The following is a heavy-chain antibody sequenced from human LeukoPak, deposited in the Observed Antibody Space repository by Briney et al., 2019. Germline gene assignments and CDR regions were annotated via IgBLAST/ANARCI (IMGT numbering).Heavy chain of an antibody. CDR2: IYYSGST. J-gene: IGHJ4*02. CDR3: VGGRVFMDCDY. CDR1: GGSISSSSYY. D-gene: IGHD3-3*01. V-gene: IGHV4-39*01. Sequence: PSETLSLTCTVSGGSISSSSYYWGWIRQPPGKGLEWIGSIYYSGSTYYSPSLKSRVTISVDTSKNQFSLKLNSVTAADTAVYYCVGGRVFMDCDYWGQGTLVTVSS.